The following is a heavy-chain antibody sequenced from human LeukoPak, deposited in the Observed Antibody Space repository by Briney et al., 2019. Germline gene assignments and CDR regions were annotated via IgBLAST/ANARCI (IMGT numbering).Heavy chain of an antibody. Sequence: GGSLRLSCAASGFTFSDSWMHWVRQVPGKGLVSVSLIRSDGSVSYYADSVKGRFTISRDNAKNTLYLQMNSLRAEDTAVYYCAKDALYYDISFFDYWGQGTLVTVSS. CDR1: GFTFSDSW. CDR3: AKDALYYDISFFDY. J-gene: IGHJ4*02. V-gene: IGHV3-74*01. D-gene: IGHD3-9*01. CDR2: IRSDGSVS.